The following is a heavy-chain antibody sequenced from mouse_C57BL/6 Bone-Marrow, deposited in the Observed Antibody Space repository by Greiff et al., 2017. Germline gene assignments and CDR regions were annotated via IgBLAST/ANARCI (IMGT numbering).Heavy chain of an antibody. J-gene: IGHJ3*01. CDR2: IDPSDSYT. CDR3: ARTGAY. CDR1: GYTFTSYW. Sequence: QVQLQQPGAELVKPGASVKLSCKASGYTFTSYWMLWVKQRPGQGLEWIGEIDPSDSYTNYNQKFKGKATLTVDTSSSTAYMQLSSLTSEDSAVYYCARTGAYWGQGTLVTVSA. V-gene: IGHV1-50*01.